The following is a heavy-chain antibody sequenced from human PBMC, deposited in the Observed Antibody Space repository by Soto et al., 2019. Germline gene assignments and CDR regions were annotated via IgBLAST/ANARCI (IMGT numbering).Heavy chain of an antibody. D-gene: IGHD6-6*01. CDR2: ISSSSSTI. CDR3: ARACSSSLVYYYYYMDV. V-gene: IGHV3-48*01. J-gene: IGHJ6*03. CDR1: GFTFSSYS. Sequence: EVQLVESGGGLVQPGGSLRLSCAASGFTFSSYSMNWVRQAPGKGLEWVSYISSSSSTIYYADSVKGRFTISRDNAKKSLYLQMNSLRAEDTAVYYCARACSSSLVYYYYYMDVWGKGTTVTVSS.